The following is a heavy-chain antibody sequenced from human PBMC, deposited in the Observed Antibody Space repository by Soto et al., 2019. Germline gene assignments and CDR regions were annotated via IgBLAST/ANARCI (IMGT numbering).Heavy chain of an antibody. V-gene: IGHV3-48*03. CDR1: GFTFSSYE. D-gene: IGHD3-22*01. Sequence: EVQLVESGGGLVQPGGSLRLSCAASGFTFSSYEMNWVRQAPGKGLEWVSYISSSGSTIYYADSVKGRFTISRDNAKNSLYLQMNSLRAEDTAVYYCARGGYYYDSSGYPYWYFDLWGRGTLVTVSS. CDR3: ARGGYYYDSSGYPYWYFDL. J-gene: IGHJ2*01. CDR2: ISSSGSTI.